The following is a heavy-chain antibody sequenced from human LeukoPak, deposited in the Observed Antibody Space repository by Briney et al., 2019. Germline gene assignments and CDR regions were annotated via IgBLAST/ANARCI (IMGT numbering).Heavy chain of an antibody. Sequence: PSETLSLTCTVSGYSISSGYYWGWIRQPPGKGLEWIGRIYTSGSTNYNPSLKSRVTMSVDTSKNQFSLKLSSVTAADTAVYYCARDRNSGWSDYWGQGTLVTVSS. D-gene: IGHD6-19*01. CDR2: IYTSGST. CDR1: GYSISSGYY. CDR3: ARDRNSGWSDY. V-gene: IGHV4-38-2*02. J-gene: IGHJ4*02.